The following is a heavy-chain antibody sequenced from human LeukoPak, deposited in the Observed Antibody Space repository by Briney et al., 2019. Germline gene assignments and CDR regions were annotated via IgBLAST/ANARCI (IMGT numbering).Heavy chain of an antibody. CDR1: GYTFTGYY. V-gene: IGHV1-2*06. Sequence: ASVKVSCKASGYTFTGYYMHWVRQAPGQGLEWMGRINPNSGGTNYAQKFQGRVTMTRDTSISTAYMGLGRLRSDDTAVYYCARLTVRGVKPSLVYYYYGMDVWGQGTTVTVSS. J-gene: IGHJ6*02. CDR2: INPNSGGT. D-gene: IGHD3-10*01. CDR3: ARLTVRGVKPSLVYYYYGMDV.